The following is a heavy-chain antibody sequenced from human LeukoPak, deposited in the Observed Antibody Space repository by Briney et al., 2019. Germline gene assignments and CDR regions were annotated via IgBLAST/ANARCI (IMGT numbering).Heavy chain of an antibody. J-gene: IGHJ6*03. CDR3: AKDHGDYGSYYMDV. CDR2: ISYDGSNK. V-gene: IGHV3-30*18. Sequence: PGGSLRLSCAASGFTFSSYGMHWVRQAPGKGLEWVAVISYDGSNKYYADSVKGRFTISRDNSKNTLYLQMNSLRAEDTAVYYCAKDHGDYGSYYMDVWGKGTTVTVSS. CDR1: GFTFSSYG. D-gene: IGHD4-17*01.